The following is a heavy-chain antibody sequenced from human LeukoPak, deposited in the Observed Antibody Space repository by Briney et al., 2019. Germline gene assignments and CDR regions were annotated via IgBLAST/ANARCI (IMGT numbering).Heavy chain of an antibody. CDR2: IYYSGST. CDR3: ARGGDFDPNSVDY. J-gene: IGHJ4*02. Sequence: PSETLSLTCTVSGGSISSSSYYWGWIRQPPGKGLEWIGSIYYSGSTNYNPSLKSRVTISVDMSKNQFSLKLSSVTAADTAVYYCARGGDFDPNSVDYWGQGTLVTVSS. D-gene: IGHD3-9*01. V-gene: IGHV4-39*07. CDR1: GGSISSSSYY.